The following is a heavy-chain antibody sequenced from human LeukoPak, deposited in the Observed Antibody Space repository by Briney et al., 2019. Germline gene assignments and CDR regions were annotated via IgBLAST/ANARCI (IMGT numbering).Heavy chain of an antibody. D-gene: IGHD6-13*01. CDR3: AGGIASTGRYYFDY. CDR2: FDPEDGET. V-gene: IGHV1-24*01. CDR1: GYTLTELS. Sequence: ASVKVSCKVSGYTLTELSMHWVRQAPGKGLEWMGGFDPEDGETIYAQKFQGRVTMTTDTSTSTAYMELRSLRSDDAAVFYCAGGIASTGRYYFDYWGQGTLVTVSS. J-gene: IGHJ4*02.